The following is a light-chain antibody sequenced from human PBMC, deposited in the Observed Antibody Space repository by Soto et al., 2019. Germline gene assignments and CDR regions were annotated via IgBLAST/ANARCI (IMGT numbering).Light chain of an antibody. Sequence: QSVLTQPASVSESPGQSITISCTGTSSDVGSYNLVSWYQQHPGKAPKLMIYEVTQRPSGVSNRFSGSKSGNTASLTISGLQAEDEADYYCCSYAGSGTLVFGGGTKLTVL. CDR2: EVT. J-gene: IGLJ2*01. CDR1: SSDVGSYNL. CDR3: CSYAGSGTLV. V-gene: IGLV2-23*02.